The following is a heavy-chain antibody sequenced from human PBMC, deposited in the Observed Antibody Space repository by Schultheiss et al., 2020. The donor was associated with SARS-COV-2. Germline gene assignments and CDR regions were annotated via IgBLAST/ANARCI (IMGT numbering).Heavy chain of an antibody. CDR3: ARGRSSGYYSGY. CDR2: IYHSGST. CDR1: GYSISSGYY. Sequence: SQTLSLTCAVSGYSISSGYYWGWIRQPPGKGLEWIGSIYHSGSTYYNPSLKSRVTISVDTSKNQFSLKLSSWTAADTAVYYCARGRSSGYYSGYWGQGTLVPVSS. V-gene: IGHV4-38-2*01. J-gene: IGHJ4*02. D-gene: IGHD3-22*01.